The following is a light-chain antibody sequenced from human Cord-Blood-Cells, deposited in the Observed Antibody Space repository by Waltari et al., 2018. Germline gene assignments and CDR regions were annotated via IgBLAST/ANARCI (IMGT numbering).Light chain of an antibody. J-gene: IGLJ3*02. CDR3: AAWDDSLNGWV. CDR1: SSHIGNNA. CDR2: YDD. Sequence: SVLTQPPSVSEAPRQRVTISCSGSSSHIGNNAVTWYQQLPGKAPKLLIYYDDLLPSGVSDRFSGSKSGTSASLAISGLQSEDEADYYCAAWDDSLNGWVFGGGTKLTVL. V-gene: IGLV1-36*01.